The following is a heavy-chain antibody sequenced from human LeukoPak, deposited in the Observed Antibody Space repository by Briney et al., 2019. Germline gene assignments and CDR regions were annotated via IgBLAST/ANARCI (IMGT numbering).Heavy chain of an antibody. J-gene: IGHJ5*02. Sequence: AASVKVSCKASAYTFTAFYMHWVRQAPGQGLEWMGWINLKRGDTNSAQKFQGRVTVTRDTSISTGYMEMSRLTSDDTAMYYCARSGYCTTSCYNWFDPWGQGTLVTVSP. CDR3: ARSGYCTTSCYNWFDP. CDR1: AYTFTAFY. D-gene: IGHD2-8*01. CDR2: INLKRGDT. V-gene: IGHV1-2*02.